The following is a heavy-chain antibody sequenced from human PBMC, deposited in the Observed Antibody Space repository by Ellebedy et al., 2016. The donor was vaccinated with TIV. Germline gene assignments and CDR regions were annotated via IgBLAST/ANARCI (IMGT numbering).Heavy chain of an antibody. CDR2: ISGDGKAT. CDR1: GLTFSTYA. CDR3: AKTLFGGHEY. J-gene: IGHJ4*02. V-gene: IGHV3-23*01. Sequence: GESLKISXAASGLTFSTYAMSWVRQAPGKGLECVSAISGDGKATSYADSVKGRFTISRDNSKDTLYLQMNSLRVEDTAIYYCAKTLFGGHEYWGQGVQVTVSS. D-gene: IGHD2-15*01.